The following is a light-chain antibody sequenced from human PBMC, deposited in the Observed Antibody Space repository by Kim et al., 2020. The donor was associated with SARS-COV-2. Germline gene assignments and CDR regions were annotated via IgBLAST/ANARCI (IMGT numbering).Light chain of an antibody. CDR2: DAS. J-gene: IGKJ4*01. CDR1: QDISNY. V-gene: IGKV1-33*01. Sequence: DIQMTQSPSSLSASVGDRVTITCQASQDISNYLNWYQQKPGKAPKLLIYDASNLETGVPSRFSGSGSGTDFTFTISSLQPEDIATYYCQQYDNLPRLTFGGGTKLEI. CDR3: QQYDNLPRLT.